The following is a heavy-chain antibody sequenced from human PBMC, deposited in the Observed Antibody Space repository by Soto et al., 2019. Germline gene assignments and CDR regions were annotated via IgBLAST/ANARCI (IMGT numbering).Heavy chain of an antibody. CDR3: ARDRRMVVVQAAIPRYFYGMDV. J-gene: IGHJ6*04. D-gene: IGHD2-2*01. CDR2: INPDGGSS. CDR1: GYTLPTYH. V-gene: IGHV1-46*01. Sequence: ASVKVSCKSSGYTLPTYHLHWVRQAPGQGLEWIGIINPDGGSSTYAQKFQGRVTMTRDTSTSTVFMELSFLSSEDTAVYYCARDRRMVVVQAAIPRYFYGMDVWGKGTTVTV.